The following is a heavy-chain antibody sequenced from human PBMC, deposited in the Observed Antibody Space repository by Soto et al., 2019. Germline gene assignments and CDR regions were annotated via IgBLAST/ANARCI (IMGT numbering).Heavy chain of an antibody. CDR2: ISSSGGSA. J-gene: IGHJ5*02. D-gene: IGHD5-18*01. CDR3: ARTDTALSYGFDP. V-gene: IGHV3-23*01. Sequence: EVQLLESWGDLVQPGGSMSLSCAASGFTFGSYAMIWVLQAPGKGLVWVSSISSSGGSAYYADSLIGRFTVSTDNSMNTLYMQMNSLRAEDTAVYYCARTDTALSYGFDPWGQGTVVTVSS. CDR1: GFTFGSYA.